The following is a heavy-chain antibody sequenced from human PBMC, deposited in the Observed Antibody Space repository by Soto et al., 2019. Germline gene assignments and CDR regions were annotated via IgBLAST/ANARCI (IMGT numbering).Heavy chain of an antibody. D-gene: IGHD5-18*01. CDR2: INAGNGNT. J-gene: IGHJ4*02. Sequence: ASVKVSCKASGYTFTSYAMHWVRQAPGQRLEWMGWINAGNGNTKYSQKFQGRVTITRDTSASTAYMELSSLRSEDTAVYYCARRTWIQLWPPAYWGQGTLVTVSS. V-gene: IGHV1-3*01. CDR3: ARRTWIQLWPPAY. CDR1: GYTFTSYA.